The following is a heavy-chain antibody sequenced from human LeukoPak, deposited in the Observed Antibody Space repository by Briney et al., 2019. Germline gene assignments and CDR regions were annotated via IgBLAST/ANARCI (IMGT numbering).Heavy chain of an antibody. D-gene: IGHD3-10*01. J-gene: IGHJ4*02. CDR1: GFTFSSYG. Sequence: LPGGSLRLSCAASGFTFSSYGMSWVRQAPGKGLGWVSVIYSSGSTSYADSVKGRFTISRDNSKNTLYLQMNGLGAEDTAVYYCARSGNSPFDYWGQGTLVTVSS. V-gene: IGHV3-66*01. CDR3: ARSGNSPFDY. CDR2: IYSSGST.